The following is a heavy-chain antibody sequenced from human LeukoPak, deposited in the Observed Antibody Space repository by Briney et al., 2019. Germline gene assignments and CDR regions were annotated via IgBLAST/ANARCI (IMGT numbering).Heavy chain of an antibody. CDR1: GYTFSSYG. CDR2: ISGYNGNT. J-gene: IGHJ5*02. CDR3: ARDTGGNWFDP. Sequence: ASVKVSCKASGYTFSSYGISWVRQAPGQGLEWMGWISGYNGNTNYAQKIQGRVTMTADTSTRTAYMELRSPGSDDTAVYYCARDTGGNWFDPWGQGTLVTVSS. D-gene: IGHD3-10*01. V-gene: IGHV1-18*01.